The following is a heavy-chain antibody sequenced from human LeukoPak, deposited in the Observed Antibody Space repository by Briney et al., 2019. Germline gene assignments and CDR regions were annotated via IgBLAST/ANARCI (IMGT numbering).Heavy chain of an antibody. J-gene: IGHJ4*02. CDR1: KISFSGYW. CDR2: ISPEGSDK. CDR3: AKGGRDIVVVPAATRPHPFDY. V-gene: IGHV3-7*01. D-gene: IGHD2-2*01. Sequence: GGSLRLSCAASKISFSGYWMRWIRQAPGKGLEWVANISPEGSDKYYVDSVKGRFTVSRDNAKDSLYLQMNSLRAEDTAVYYCAKGGRDIVVVPAATRPHPFDYWGQGTLVTVSS.